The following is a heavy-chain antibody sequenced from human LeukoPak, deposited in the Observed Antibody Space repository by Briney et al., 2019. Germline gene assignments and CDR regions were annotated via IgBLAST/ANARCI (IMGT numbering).Heavy chain of an antibody. CDR3: ARDQDHNVNYYGSGGGYYYYMDV. V-gene: IGHV1-18*01. J-gene: IGHJ6*03. CDR2: ISAYNGNT. CDR1: GGTFSSYA. D-gene: IGHD3-10*01. Sequence: GASVKVSCKASGGTFSSYAISWVRQAPGQGLEWMGWISAYNGNTNYAQKLQGRVTMTTDTSTSTAYMELRSLRSDDTAVYYCARDQDHNVNYYGSGGGYYYYMDVWGKGTTVTISS.